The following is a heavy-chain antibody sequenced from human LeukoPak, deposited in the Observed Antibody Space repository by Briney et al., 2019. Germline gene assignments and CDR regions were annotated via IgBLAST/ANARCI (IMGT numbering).Heavy chain of an antibody. J-gene: IGHJ4*02. CDR1: GFTFSSYR. V-gene: IGHV3-21*01. Sequence: GSLRLSCAASGFTFSSYRMNWVRQAPGKGLEWVSSISSSSSYLYYADSVKGRFTISRDNAKNSLYLQMNSLRAEDTAVYYCARDEGGEYYYGSGSYNYWGQGTLVTVSS. D-gene: IGHD3-10*01. CDR2: ISSSSSYL. CDR3: ARDEGGEYYYGSGSYNY.